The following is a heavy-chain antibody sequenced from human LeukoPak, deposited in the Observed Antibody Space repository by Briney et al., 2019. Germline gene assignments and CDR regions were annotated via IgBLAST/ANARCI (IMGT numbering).Heavy chain of an antibody. J-gene: IGHJ4*02. D-gene: IGHD6-13*01. CDR2: ISGSGGST. Sequence: GGSQRLSCAASGFTFTSYAMSWVRQAPGKGLEWVSGISGSGGSTYYADSVKGRFTISRDNSKNTLYLQMNSLRAEDTAVYYCARRNIAAAALDYWGQGTLVTVSS. V-gene: IGHV3-23*01. CDR3: ARRNIAAAALDY. CDR1: GFTFTSYA.